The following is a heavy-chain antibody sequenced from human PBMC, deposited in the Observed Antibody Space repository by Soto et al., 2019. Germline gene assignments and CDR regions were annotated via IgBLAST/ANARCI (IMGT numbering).Heavy chain of an antibody. Sequence: EVQLVQSGGGLVQPGGSLRLSCSASGFTFNSYAMHWVRQAPGKGLEYASAISKDGDVTYYADSVKVRFTISRDNSKNMLYLQMGSMRVEDMAVYYCARGELNGALSVGMHDYWGQGALVIVSS. V-gene: IGHV3-64*07. D-gene: IGHD2-2*01. CDR2: ISKDGDVT. CDR1: GFTFNSYA. J-gene: IGHJ4*02. CDR3: ARGELNGALSVGMHDY.